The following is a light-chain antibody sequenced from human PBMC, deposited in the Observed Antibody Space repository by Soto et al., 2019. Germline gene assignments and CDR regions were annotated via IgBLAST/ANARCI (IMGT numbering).Light chain of an antibody. V-gene: IGKV3-20*01. CDR2: GAS. CDR1: QSVSSSY. CDR3: QQYESSPRT. J-gene: IGKJ1*01. Sequence: EIVLTQSPGTLCLSPGERATLSCRASQSVSSSYLAWYQQKPGQAPRLLIYGASSRATGIPDRFSGSGSGTDFTLTISRLEPEDFAVYYCQQYESSPRTFGQGTKVDIK.